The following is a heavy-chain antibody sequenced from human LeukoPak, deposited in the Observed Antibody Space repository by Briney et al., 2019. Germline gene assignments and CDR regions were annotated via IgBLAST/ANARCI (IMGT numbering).Heavy chain of an antibody. D-gene: IGHD5-18*01. CDR3: ARGIQLWSCMDV. J-gene: IGHJ6*02. V-gene: IGHV1-18*01. Sequence: ASVKVSCKASGYTFTSYGISWVRQAPGQGLEWMGWISAYNGNTNYAQKFQGRVTITRDTSASTAYMELSSLRSEDTAVYYCARGIQLWSCMDVWGQGTTVTVSS. CDR2: ISAYNGNT. CDR1: GYTFTSYG.